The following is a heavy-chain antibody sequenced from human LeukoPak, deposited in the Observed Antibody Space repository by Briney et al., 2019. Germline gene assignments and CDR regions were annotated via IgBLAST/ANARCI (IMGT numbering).Heavy chain of an antibody. J-gene: IGHJ5*02. Sequence: GGSLRLSCAASGFTFSDYYMSWIRQAPGKGLEWVSYISSSGSTIYYADSVKGRFTISRDNAKNSLYLQMNSLRAEDTAVYYCARYYDFWSGSPFDPWGQGTLVTVSS. CDR1: GFTFSDYY. V-gene: IGHV3-11*04. CDR3: ARYYDFWSGSPFDP. D-gene: IGHD3-3*01. CDR2: ISSSGSTI.